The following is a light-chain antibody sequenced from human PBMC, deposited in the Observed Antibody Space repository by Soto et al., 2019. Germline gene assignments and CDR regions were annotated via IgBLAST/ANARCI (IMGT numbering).Light chain of an antibody. Sequence: QSALTQPRSVSGSPGQSVTISCTGTSSDVGGYNYVSWYQQYPGKAPKVMIYDVKTRPSGVPDRFSGSKSGNTASLTISGPQAEDEADYYCCSYAGDYTFVFGTGTKVTVL. CDR1: SSDVGGYNY. V-gene: IGLV2-11*01. CDR3: CSYAGDYTFV. CDR2: DVK. J-gene: IGLJ1*01.